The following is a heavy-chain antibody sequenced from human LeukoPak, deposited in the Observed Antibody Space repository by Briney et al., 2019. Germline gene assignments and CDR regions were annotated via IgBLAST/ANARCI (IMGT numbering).Heavy chain of an antibody. J-gene: IGHJ4*02. CDR1: GGSISSYY. CDR2: IYYSGST. Sequence: PSETLSLTCTVSGGSISSYYWGWIRQPPGKGLEWIGYIYYSGSTNYNPSLKSRVTISVDTSKNQYSLKLSSVTAADTAVYYCARDISGDSSGYYDYWGQGTLVTVSS. D-gene: IGHD3-22*01. CDR3: ARDISGDSSGYYDY. V-gene: IGHV4-59*01.